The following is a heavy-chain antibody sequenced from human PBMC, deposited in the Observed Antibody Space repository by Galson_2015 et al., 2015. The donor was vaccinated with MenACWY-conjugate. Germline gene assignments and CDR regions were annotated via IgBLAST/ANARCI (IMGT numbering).Heavy chain of an antibody. J-gene: IGHJ5*01. CDR2: INPDGGIP. V-gene: IGHV1-46*01. CDR3: ARSGSEGYSSGWTDS. CDR1: GYSFTSHY. Sequence: SVKVSCKASGYSFTSHYMHWVRQAPGQGLEWMGIINPDGGIPSYTEKFQDGVTMTSDTSTRTVYMDLTSLTSGDTAVYYCARSGSEGYSSGWTDSWGQGTLVTVSS. D-gene: IGHD6-19*01.